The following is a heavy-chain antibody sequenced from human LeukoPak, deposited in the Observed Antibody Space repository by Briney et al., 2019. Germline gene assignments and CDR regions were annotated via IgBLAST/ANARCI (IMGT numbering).Heavy chain of an antibody. CDR3: ARATISSGHAFDI. Sequence: ASVKVSCKASGYTFTSYDIHWVRQAPGQGLEWMGWTNTNTGNPTYAQGFTGRFVFSLDTSVSTTYLQISSLKAEDTAVYYCARATISSGHAFDIWGQGTMVTVSS. J-gene: IGHJ3*02. V-gene: IGHV7-4-1*02. D-gene: IGHD3-22*01. CDR2: TNTNTGNP. CDR1: GYTFTSYD.